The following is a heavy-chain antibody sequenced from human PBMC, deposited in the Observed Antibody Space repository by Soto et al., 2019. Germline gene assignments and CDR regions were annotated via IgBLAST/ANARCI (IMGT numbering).Heavy chain of an antibody. Sequence: VQLVESGGGVVQPGTSLRLSCVGSGFTFRSYVIHWVRQAPGKGLEWVALTSYDGSNNFYGDSVKGRFTISRHNSRNTVELQMDSLRFEDTAVYYCARWGTTGGLDVWGQGTLVSVSS. CDR3: ARWGTTGGLDV. CDR2: TSYDGSNN. V-gene: IGHV3-33*05. D-gene: IGHD3-16*01. J-gene: IGHJ4*02. CDR1: GFTFRSYV.